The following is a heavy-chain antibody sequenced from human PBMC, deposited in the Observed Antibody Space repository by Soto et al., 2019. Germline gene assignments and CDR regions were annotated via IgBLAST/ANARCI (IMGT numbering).Heavy chain of an antibody. Sequence: PAGTLSLTCTASGGSISSYYWSWIRQPPGKGLEWIGYIYYSGSTNYNPSLKSRGTISVDTSKNQFPLKLSSLTAADTAVYYYGRIRPHAHFHYWGQGTLVTVSS. J-gene: IGHJ4*02. D-gene: IGHD2-2*01. CDR3: GRIRPHAHFHY. CDR1: GGSISSYY. CDR2: IYYSGST. V-gene: IGHV4-59*01.